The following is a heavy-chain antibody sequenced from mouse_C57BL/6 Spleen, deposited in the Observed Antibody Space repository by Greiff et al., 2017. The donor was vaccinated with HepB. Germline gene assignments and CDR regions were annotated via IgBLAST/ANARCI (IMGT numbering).Heavy chain of an antibody. V-gene: IGHV3-6*01. D-gene: IGHD2-4*01. CDR2: ISYDGSN. Sequence: EVKLMESGPGLVKPSQSLSLTCSVTGYSITSGYYWNWIRQFPGNKLEWMGYISYDGSNNYNPSLKNRISITRDTSKNQFFLKLNSVTTEDTATYYCAREDDYDGYFDVWGTGTTVTVSS. CDR3: AREDDYDGYFDV. CDR1: GYSITSGYY. J-gene: IGHJ1*03.